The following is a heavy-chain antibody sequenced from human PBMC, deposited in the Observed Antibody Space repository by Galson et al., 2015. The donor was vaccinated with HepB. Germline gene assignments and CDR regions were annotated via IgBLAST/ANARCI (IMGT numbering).Heavy chain of an antibody. CDR3: AKDMQATY. CDR1: GFTFSSAA. D-gene: IGHD2-2*01. V-gene: IGHV3-23*01. J-gene: IGHJ4*02. CDR2: ISSSGDNT. Sequence: SLRLSCAASGFTFSSAAMTWVRQAPGKGLEWVSLISSSGDNTYYADSVKGRFTISRDDSKNTLYLHMNNLRAEDTAVYYCAKDMQATYWGQGTQVTVSS.